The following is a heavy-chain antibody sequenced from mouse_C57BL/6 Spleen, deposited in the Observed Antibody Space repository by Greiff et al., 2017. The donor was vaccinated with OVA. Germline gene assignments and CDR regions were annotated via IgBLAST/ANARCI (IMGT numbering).Heavy chain of an antibody. CDR1: GYSITSGYY. Sequence: VQLKESGPGLVKPSQSLSLTCSVTGYSITSGYYWNWIRQFPGNKLEWMGYISYDGSNNYNPSLKNRISITRDTSKNQFFLKLNSVTTEDTATYYCARDRGYWGQGTLVTVSA. D-gene: IGHD3-3*01. J-gene: IGHJ3*01. V-gene: IGHV3-6*01. CDR3: ARDRGY. CDR2: ISYDGSN.